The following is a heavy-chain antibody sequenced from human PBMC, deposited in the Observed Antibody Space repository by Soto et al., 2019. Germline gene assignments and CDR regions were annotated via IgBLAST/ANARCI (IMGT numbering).Heavy chain of an antibody. CDR3: ARSLLNGMDV. D-gene: IGHD1-26*01. CDR2: IRSQCYGGTT. J-gene: IGHJ6*02. Sequence: PGGSLRLSCTASGFTWGDYAMTWVLHPPGKGLEWVGFIRSQCYGGTTEYAASVKGRFTISRDDAKTLADLQMNSLKTEDTAVFYCARSLLNGMDVWGQGTTVTVSS. V-gene: IGHV3-49*04. CDR1: GFTWGDYA.